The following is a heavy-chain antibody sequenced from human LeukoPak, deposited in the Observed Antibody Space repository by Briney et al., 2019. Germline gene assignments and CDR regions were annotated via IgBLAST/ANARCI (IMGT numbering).Heavy chain of an antibody. D-gene: IGHD3-16*01. CDR1: GYTFTSYY. V-gene: IGHV1-46*01. Sequence: APVKVSCKASGYTFTSYYMHWVRQAPGQGLEWMGIINPSYGSTSYAQNFQGRVTLTRDTSTSTVYMELSSLRSDDTAVYYCARDEVPGEVTTVDYWGQGTLVTVSS. J-gene: IGHJ4*02. CDR3: ARDEVPGEVTTVDY. CDR2: INPSYGST.